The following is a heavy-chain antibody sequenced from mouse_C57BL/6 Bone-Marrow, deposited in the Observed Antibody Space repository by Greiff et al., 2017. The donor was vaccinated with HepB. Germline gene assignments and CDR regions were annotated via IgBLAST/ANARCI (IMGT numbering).Heavy chain of an antibody. Sequence: VQLQQSGPELVKPGASVKISCKASGYTFTDYYMNWVKQSHGKSLEWIGDINPNNGGTSYNQKFKGKATLTVDKSSSTAYMERRSLTSEDSAVYYCAIDGYLYYYAMDYSGQGTSVTVSS. J-gene: IGHJ4*01. CDR1: GYTFTDYY. V-gene: IGHV1-26*01. CDR3: AIDGYLYYYAMDY. CDR2: INPNNGGT. D-gene: IGHD2-3*01.